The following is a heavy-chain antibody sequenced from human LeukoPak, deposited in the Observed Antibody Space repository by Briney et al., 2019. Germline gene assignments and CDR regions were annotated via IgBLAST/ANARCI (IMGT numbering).Heavy chain of an antibody. Sequence: GGSLRLSCAASGFTFRDYYMSWIRQAPGKGLEWVSYISSSGSTIYYADSVKGRFTISRDNSKNTLYLQMGSLRAEDMAVYYCARGGKPYYYYYMDVWGKGTTVTVSS. V-gene: IGHV3-11*04. CDR2: ISSSGSTI. CDR3: ARGGKPYYYYYMDV. CDR1: GFTFRDYY. J-gene: IGHJ6*03.